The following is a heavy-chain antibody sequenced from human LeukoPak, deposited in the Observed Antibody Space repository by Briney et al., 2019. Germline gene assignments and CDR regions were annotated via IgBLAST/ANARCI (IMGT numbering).Heavy chain of an antibody. D-gene: IGHD7-27*01. Sequence: SETLSLTCTVSGYSISSSYYWGWIRQPPGKGLEWIGSIYYSGSTYYNPSLKSRVTISVDTSKNQFSLKLSSVTAADTAVYYCATLGRSTNWFDPWGQGTLVTVSS. CDR2: IYYSGST. CDR3: ATLGRSTNWFDP. CDR1: GYSISSSYY. J-gene: IGHJ5*02. V-gene: IGHV4-38-2*02.